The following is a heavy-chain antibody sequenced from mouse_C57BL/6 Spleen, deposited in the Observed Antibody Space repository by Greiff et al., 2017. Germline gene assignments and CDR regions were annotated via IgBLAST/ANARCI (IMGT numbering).Heavy chain of an antibody. V-gene: IGHV5-17*01. CDR3: ARHYSNYVWYCDV. D-gene: IGHD2-5*01. CDR2: ISSGSSTI. CDR1: GFTFSDYG. J-gene: IGHJ1*03. Sequence: EVQGVESGGGLVKPGGSLKLSCAASGFTFSDYGMHWVRQAPEKGLEWVAYISSGSSTIYYADTVKGRFTISRDNAKNTLFLQMTSLRSEDTAMYYCARHYSNYVWYCDVWGTGTTVTVSS.